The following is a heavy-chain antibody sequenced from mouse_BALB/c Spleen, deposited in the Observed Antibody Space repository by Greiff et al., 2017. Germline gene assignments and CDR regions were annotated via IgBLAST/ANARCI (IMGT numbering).Heavy chain of an antibody. D-gene: IGHD1-2*01. Sequence: EVQLQQSGPELVKPGASVKISCKASGYTFTDYNMHWVKQSHGKSLEWIGYIYPYNGGTGYNQKFKSKATLTVDNSSSTAYMELRSLTSEDSAVYYCAKFFYGYNYAMDYWGQGTSVTVSS. J-gene: IGHJ4*01. CDR1: GYTFTDYN. CDR2: IYPYNGGT. CDR3: AKFFYGYNYAMDY. V-gene: IGHV1S29*02.